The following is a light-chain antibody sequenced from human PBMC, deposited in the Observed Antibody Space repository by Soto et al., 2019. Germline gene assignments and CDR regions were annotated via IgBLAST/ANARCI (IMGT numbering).Light chain of an antibody. J-gene: IGKJ2*01. CDR3: QQYDRSLYT. Sequence: EIVLTQSPGTLSLSPGERATLSCRASQSVSSSYLAWYQQKPGQAPRLLIYGASTRATGIPDRFSGSGSGTDFTLTISRLEPEDFAVYYYQQYDRSLYTFGQGTKLEIK. CDR2: GAS. CDR1: QSVSSSY. V-gene: IGKV3-20*01.